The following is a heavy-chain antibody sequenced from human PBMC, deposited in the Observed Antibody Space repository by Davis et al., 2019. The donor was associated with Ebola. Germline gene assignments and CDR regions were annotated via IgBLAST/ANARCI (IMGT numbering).Heavy chain of an antibody. CDR3: AKVNEGRWSRLPFDC. D-gene: IGHD1-1*01. J-gene: IGHJ4*02. V-gene: IGHV3-23*01. CDR1: GFTFSSYA. CDR2: ISYSVGST. Sequence: GESLKISCAASGFTFSSYAMSWVRQAPGKGLEWVSAISYSVGSTYYADSVKGRFTISRDNSRNTVSLQMSSLRADDTAVYYCAKVNEGRWSRLPFDCWGQGTLVTVSS.